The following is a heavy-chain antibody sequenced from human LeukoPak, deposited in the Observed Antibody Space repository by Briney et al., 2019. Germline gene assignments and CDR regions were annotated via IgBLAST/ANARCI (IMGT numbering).Heavy chain of an antibody. CDR1: GFTFSSYS. Sequence: GGSLRLSCAASGFTFSSYSMHWVRQAPGKGLEWVSSISSSSSYIYYSDSVKGRFTISRDNAKNSLYLQMNSLRAEHTAVYYCARSSLTLRDGDYETGDYWGQGTMVTVSS. D-gene: IGHD4-17*01. V-gene: IGHV3-21*06. J-gene: IGHJ4*01. CDR3: ARSSLTLRDGDYETGDY. CDR2: ISSSSSYI.